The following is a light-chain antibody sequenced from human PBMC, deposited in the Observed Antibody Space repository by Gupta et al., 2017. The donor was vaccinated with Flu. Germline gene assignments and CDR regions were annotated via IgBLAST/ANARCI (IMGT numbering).Light chain of an antibody. Sequence: SVTISCTGTSSDVGGYNYVSWYQHHPGKAPKLMIYEVSKRPSGVPDRFSGSKSGNTASLTVSGLQAEDEADYYCSSYAGSNNLIFGGGTKLTVL. V-gene: IGLV2-8*01. J-gene: IGLJ2*01. CDR1: SSDVGGYNY. CDR3: SSYAGSNNLI. CDR2: EVS.